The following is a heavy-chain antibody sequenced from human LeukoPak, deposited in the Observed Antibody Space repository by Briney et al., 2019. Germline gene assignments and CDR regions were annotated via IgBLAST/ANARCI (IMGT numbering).Heavy chain of an antibody. Sequence: GGSLRLSCAASGFTFSGHWMSWVRQAPGKGLEWVANINQGGSDKYYVDSVKGRFTISRDNANNLLYLQMNSLRADDTAVYYCAKGGVWGGWLTPPNYYMDVWGKGTTVTVSS. CDR2: INQGGSDK. CDR3: AKGGVWGGWLTPPNYYMDV. J-gene: IGHJ6*03. V-gene: IGHV3-7*03. D-gene: IGHD3-16*01. CDR1: GFTFSGHW.